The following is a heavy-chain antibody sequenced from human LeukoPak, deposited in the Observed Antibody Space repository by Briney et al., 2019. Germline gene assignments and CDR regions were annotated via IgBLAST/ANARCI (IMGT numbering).Heavy chain of an antibody. Sequence: SETLSLTCTVSGGSISSNIYHWGWIRQPPGKGLEWIGSISYSGSTYYNPSLKSRVTISVDTSKNQFSLKLRSVTAADTAVYYCARLAISGSYYFDYWGQGTLVTVSS. V-gene: IGHV4-39*01. CDR2: ISYSGST. D-gene: IGHD3-10*01. CDR3: ARLAISGSYYFDY. CDR1: GGSISSNIYH. J-gene: IGHJ4*02.